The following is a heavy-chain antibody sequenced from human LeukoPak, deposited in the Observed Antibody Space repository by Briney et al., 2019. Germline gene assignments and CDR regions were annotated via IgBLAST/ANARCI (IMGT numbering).Heavy chain of an antibody. V-gene: IGHV1-69*13. CDR3: ARDVQQLVTHYYYYGMDV. D-gene: IGHD6-13*01. Sequence: SVKVSCKASVGTFSSHAISWVRQAPGQGLEWMGGIIPIFGTANYAQKFQGRVTITADESTSTAYMELSSLRSEDTAVYYCARDVQQLVTHYYYYGMDVWGQGTTVTVSS. CDR2: IIPIFGTA. CDR1: VGTFSSHA. J-gene: IGHJ6*02.